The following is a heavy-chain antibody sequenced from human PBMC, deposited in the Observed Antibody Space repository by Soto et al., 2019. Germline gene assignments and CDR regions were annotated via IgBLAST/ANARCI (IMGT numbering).Heavy chain of an antibody. J-gene: IGHJ6*02. D-gene: IGHD2-15*01. CDR1: GGTFSSYA. Sequence: QVQLVQSGAEVKKPGSSVKVSCKASGGTFSSYAISWVRQAPGQGLEWMGGIIPIFGTPNYAQKFQGRVTITADESTSTAYMELSSLRSEDTAVYYCARDVVVVVAATRDYYYYGMDVWGQGTTVTVSS. CDR2: IIPIFGTP. V-gene: IGHV1-69*12. CDR3: ARDVVVVVAATRDYYYYGMDV.